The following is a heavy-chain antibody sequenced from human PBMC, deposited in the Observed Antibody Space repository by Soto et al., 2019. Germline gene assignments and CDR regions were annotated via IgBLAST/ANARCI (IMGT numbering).Heavy chain of an antibody. V-gene: IGHV4-39*01. CDR2: IYYSGST. CDR3: ASHGDCSGGSCYAYGFDY. Sequence: ASETLSLTCTVSGGSISSSSYYWGWIRQPPGKGLEWIGSIYYSGSTYYNPSLKSRVTISVDTSKSQFSLKLSSVTAADTAVYYCASHGDCSGGSCYAYGFDYWGQGTLVTVSS. CDR1: GGSISSSSYY. J-gene: IGHJ4*02. D-gene: IGHD2-15*01.